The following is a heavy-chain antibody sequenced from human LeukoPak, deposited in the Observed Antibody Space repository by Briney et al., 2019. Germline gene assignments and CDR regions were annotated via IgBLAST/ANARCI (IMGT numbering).Heavy chain of an antibody. CDR3: ARVSSGSSYYYYYMDV. J-gene: IGHJ6*03. CDR1: GFTFSRYG. Sequence: GSVEVSLKGSGFTFSRYGISRGGQAPGQGVWWEGWVSAYNGNTNYAQKLQGRVTMTTDTSTSTAYMELRSLRSDDTAVYYCARVSSGSSYYYYYMDVWGKGTTVTVSS. CDR2: VSAYNGNT. D-gene: IGHD1-26*01. V-gene: IGHV1-18*01.